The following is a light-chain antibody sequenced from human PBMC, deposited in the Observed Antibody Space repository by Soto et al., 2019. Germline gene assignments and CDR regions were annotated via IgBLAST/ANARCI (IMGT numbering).Light chain of an antibody. CDR2: EVS. CDR1: NSDIGNYDY. V-gene: IGLV2-14*01. CDR3: NSYTSSSSRV. J-gene: IGLJ3*02. Sequence: QSALTQPASVSGSPGQSVTISCTGTNSDIGNYDYVSWYQQHPGKAPKLLIYEVSFRPSGVSNRFSGSKSGNTASLTISGLQAEDEADYYCNSYTSSSSRVFGGGTKVTVL.